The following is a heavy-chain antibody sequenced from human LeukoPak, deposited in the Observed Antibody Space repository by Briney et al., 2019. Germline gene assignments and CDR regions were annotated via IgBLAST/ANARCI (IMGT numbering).Heavy chain of an antibody. J-gene: IGHJ3*02. D-gene: IGHD3-10*01. CDR2: IYYSGST. Sequence: KPSETLSLTCTVSGGSVSSGSYYWSWIRQPPGKGLEWIGYIYYSGSTNYNPSLKSRVTISVDTSKNQFSLKLSSVTAADTAVYYCAREEDYYGSGSCCAFDIWGQGTMVTVSS. CDR3: AREEDYYGSGSCCAFDI. V-gene: IGHV4-61*01. CDR1: GGSVSSGSYY.